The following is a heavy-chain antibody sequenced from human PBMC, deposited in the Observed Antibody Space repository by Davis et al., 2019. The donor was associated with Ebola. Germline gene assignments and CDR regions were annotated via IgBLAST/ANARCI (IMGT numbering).Heavy chain of an antibody. CDR3: ARYSREYYYGSGSYSNWFDP. CDR2: IYYSGST. V-gene: IGHV4-59*08. D-gene: IGHD3-10*01. Sequence: SETLSLTCTVSGGSISSYYWSWLRQPPGKGLEWIGYIYYSGSTNYNPSLKSRVTISVDTSKNQFSLKLSSVTAADTAMYYCARYSREYYYGSGSYSNWFDPWGQGTLVTVSS. CDR1: GGSISSYY. J-gene: IGHJ5*02.